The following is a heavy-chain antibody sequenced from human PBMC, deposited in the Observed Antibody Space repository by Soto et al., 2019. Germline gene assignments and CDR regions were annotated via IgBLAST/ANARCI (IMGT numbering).Heavy chain of an antibody. CDR1: GFTFSSYA. V-gene: IGHV3-23*01. D-gene: IGHD6-19*01. CDR3: AKVDGYSSGWYGSRFDP. CDR2: ISGSGGST. J-gene: IGHJ5*02. Sequence: SGGSLRLSCAASGFTFSSYAMSWVRQAPGKGLEWVSAISGSGGSTYYADSVKGRFTISRDNSKNTLYLQMNSLRAEDTAVYYCAKVDGYSSGWYGSRFDPWGQGTLVTVSS.